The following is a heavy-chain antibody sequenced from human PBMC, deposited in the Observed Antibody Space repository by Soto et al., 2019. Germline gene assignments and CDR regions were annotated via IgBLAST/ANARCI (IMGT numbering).Heavy chain of an antibody. J-gene: IGHJ6*02. D-gene: IGHD3-10*01. CDR2: INSDGSST. CDR3: ARAVRSGSYPYYYYGMDV. Sequence: EVQVVESGGGLVQPGGSLRLSCAASGFTFSNYWMQWVRQAPGKGLVWVSRINSDGSSTSYADSVKGRFTISRDNAKNTRXLQRNGLRAEDTAVYYCARAVRSGSYPYYYYGMDVWGQGTTVTVSS. CDR1: GFTFSNYW. V-gene: IGHV3-74*01.